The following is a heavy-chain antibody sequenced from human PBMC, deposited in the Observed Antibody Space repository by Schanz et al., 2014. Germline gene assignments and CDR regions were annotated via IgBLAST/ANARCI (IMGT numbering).Heavy chain of an antibody. CDR1: GDSISNTPYY. V-gene: IGHV4-31*03. D-gene: IGHD1-26*01. Sequence: QVQLQESGPGLVKPSQTLSLTCTVSGDSISNTPYYWTWIRQHPGKGLEWIGYIFFSGATHQNPSLKSRISISIDTSKNQFCLDLTAVTAADTAVYYCARGGFWGSYYGLFDYWGQGALVTVSS. J-gene: IGHJ4*02. CDR3: ARGGFWGSYYGLFDY. CDR2: IFFSGAT.